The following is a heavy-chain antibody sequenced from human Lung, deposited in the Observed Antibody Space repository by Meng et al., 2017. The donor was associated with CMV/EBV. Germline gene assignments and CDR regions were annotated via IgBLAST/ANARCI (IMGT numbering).Heavy chain of an antibody. D-gene: IGHD2-21*01. V-gene: IGHV3-30-3*01. CDR3: ATSRFHGDFKDAVNI. CDR2: ISYDGTYK. CDR1: GFTLNSYT. J-gene: IGHJ3*02. Sequence: GGSLRLSCAASGFTLNSYTVHWVRQAPGKGLEWMAVISYDGTYKYYGDSVKGRFTVSRDNFKRSLYLQMNSLRPEDTAVYYCATSRFHGDFKDAVNIWGQGTLVTVSS.